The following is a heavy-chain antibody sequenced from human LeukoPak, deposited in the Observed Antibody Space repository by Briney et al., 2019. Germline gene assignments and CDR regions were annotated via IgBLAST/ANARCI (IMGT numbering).Heavy chain of an antibody. CDR2: ISGSGGST. V-gene: IGHV3-23*01. CDR1: GFTFSSYA. Sequence: GGSLRLSCAASGFTFSSYAMSWVRQAPGKGLEWVSAISGSGGSTYYADSVKGRFTISRDNSKNTLYLQMNSLRAEDTAVYYCARSEYSSRGTDDYWGQGTLVTVSS. CDR3: ARSEYSSRGTDDY. D-gene: IGHD6-6*01. J-gene: IGHJ4*02.